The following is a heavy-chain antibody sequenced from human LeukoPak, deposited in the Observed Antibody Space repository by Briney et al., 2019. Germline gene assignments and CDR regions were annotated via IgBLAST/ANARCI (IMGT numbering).Heavy chain of an antibody. CDR2: IFYTGST. CDR1: GVSISGNY. J-gene: IGHJ3*02. D-gene: IGHD3-22*01. CDR3: GRDTPYYDSLSDSFDI. V-gene: IGHV4-59*01. Sequence: PSETLSLTCTVSGVSISGNYWSWIRQPPGKGLEWIGYIFYTGSTNYNPSLQSRVTILLDTSKNQFSLKLRSVSAADTAVYYFGRDTPYYDSLSDSFDIWGQGTMVTVSS.